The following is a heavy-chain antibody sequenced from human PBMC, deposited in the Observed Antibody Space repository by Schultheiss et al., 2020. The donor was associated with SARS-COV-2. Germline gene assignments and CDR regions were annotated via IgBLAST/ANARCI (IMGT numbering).Heavy chain of an antibody. D-gene: IGHD4-17*01. CDR1: GYSFTSYW. CDR3: ARPTTGYYYGMDV. J-gene: IGHJ6*02. CDR2: IYPGDSDT. Sequence: GGSLRLSCKGSGYSFTSYWIGWVRQMPGKGLEWMGIIYPGDSDTRYSPSFQGHVTISADKSISTAYLHWSSLKASDTAMYYCARPTTGYYYGMDVWGQGTMVTVSS. V-gene: IGHV5-51*01.